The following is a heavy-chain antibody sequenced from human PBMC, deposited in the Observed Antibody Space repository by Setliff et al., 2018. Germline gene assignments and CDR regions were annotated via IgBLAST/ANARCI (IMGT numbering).Heavy chain of an antibody. CDR3: ARGGTFRYFDY. Sequence: SETLSLTCSVSTASLGTYYWTLIRQPPGKGLEWIASVYYSGTAYYSPSLKSRVTMSVDTSKNQFSLKLRSVTAADTAVYYCARGGTFRYFDYWGQGTPVTVSS. V-gene: IGHV4-59*01. J-gene: IGHJ4*02. D-gene: IGHD5-12*01. CDR2: VYYSGTA. CDR1: TASLGTYY.